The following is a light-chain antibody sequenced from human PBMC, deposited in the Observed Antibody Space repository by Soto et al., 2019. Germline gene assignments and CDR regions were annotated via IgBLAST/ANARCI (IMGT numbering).Light chain of an antibody. CDR1: QSVSSSY. V-gene: IGKV3-20*01. CDR2: GAS. Sequence: EIVLTQSPGTLSLSPGERATLSCRASQSVSSSYLAWYQQKPGQAPRLLIYGASGRATGIPDRFSGSGSGTEFTLTISRLETEDFAVYYCQQYGSSSLTFGGGTKVEIK. CDR3: QQYGSSSLT. J-gene: IGKJ4*01.